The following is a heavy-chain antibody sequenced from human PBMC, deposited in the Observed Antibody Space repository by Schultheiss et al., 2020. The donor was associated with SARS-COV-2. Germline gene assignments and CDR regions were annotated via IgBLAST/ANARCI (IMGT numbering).Heavy chain of an antibody. Sequence: KISCKASGGTFNNHGIAWVRQAPGQGLEWMGGIIPIFGTANYAQKFQGRVTITADKSTSTAYMELSSLRSEDTAVYYCARVGDSSGYLDYWGQGTLVTVSS. V-gene: IGHV1-69*06. CDR2: IIPIFGTA. CDR1: GGTFNNHG. D-gene: IGHD3-22*01. CDR3: ARVGDSSGYLDY. J-gene: IGHJ4*02.